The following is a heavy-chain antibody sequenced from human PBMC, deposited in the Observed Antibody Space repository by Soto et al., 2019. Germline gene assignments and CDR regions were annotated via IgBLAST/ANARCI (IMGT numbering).Heavy chain of an antibody. V-gene: IGHV5-51*01. CDR1: GYSFTSYW. J-gene: IGHJ6*02. CDR2: IYPGDSDT. D-gene: IGHD6-6*01. Sequence: GESLKISCKGSGYSFTSYWIGWVRQMPGKGLEWMGIIYPGDSDTRYCPSFQGQVTISADKSISTAYLQWSSLKASDTAMYYCARHPAIAARPEYYYGMDVWGQGTTVTVSS. CDR3: ARHPAIAARPEYYYGMDV.